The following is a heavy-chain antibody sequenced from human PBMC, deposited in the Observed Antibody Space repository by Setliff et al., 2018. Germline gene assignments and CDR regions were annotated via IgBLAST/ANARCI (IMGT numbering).Heavy chain of an antibody. CDR2: IYYSGST. Sequence: PPGKGLEWIGYIYYSGSTYYNPSLKSRVTISVDTSKNQFSLKLSSVTAADTAVYYCARESGSYYESDYWGQGTLVTVSS. V-gene: IGHV4-30-4*01. J-gene: IGHJ4*02. D-gene: IGHD3-10*01. CDR3: ARESGSYYESDY.